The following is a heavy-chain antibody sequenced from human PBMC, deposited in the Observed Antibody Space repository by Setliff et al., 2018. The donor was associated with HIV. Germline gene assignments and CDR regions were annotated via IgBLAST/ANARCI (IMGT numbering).Heavy chain of an antibody. V-gene: IGHV3-9*01. J-gene: IGHJ4*02. D-gene: IGHD1-1*01. CDR2: ISWNSNNI. CDR3: ASARIPTGGTSTSFDY. Sequence: GGSLRLSCAASGFTLGDYAMHWVRQAPGKGLEWVSGISWNSNNIDYADSVKGRFTISRDNPKNTLYLQVNSLRPEDTAVYFCASARIPTGGTSTSFDYWGQGTLVTVSS. CDR1: GFTLGDYA.